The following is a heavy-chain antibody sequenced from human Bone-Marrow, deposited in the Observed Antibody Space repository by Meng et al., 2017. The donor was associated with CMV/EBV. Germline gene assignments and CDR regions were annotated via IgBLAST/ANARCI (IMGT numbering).Heavy chain of an antibody. CDR2: IYYSGST. CDR3: ARDSFSWRFGELSRAMDV. Sequence: SETLSLTCTVSGGSVSSGSYYWSWIRQPPGKGLEWIGYIYYSGSTNYNPSLKSRVTISVDTSKNQFSLKLSSVTAADTAVYYCARDSFSWRFGELSRAMDVWGQGTTVTVSS. CDR1: GGSVSSGSYY. V-gene: IGHV4-61*01. D-gene: IGHD3-10*01. J-gene: IGHJ6*02.